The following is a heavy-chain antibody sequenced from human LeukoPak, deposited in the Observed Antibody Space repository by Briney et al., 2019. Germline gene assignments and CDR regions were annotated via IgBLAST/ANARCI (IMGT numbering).Heavy chain of an antibody. CDR1: GYSISSGYY. D-gene: IGHD3-9*01. V-gene: IGHV4-38-2*02. CDR2: IYHSGST. J-gene: IGHJ4*02. Sequence: NASETLSLTCTVSGYSISSGYYWGWIRQPPGKGLEWIGSIYHSGSTYYNPSLKSRVTISVDTSKNQFSLKLSSVTAADTAVYYCARDPYYDILTGYYSFDYWGQGTLVTVSS. CDR3: ARDPYYDILTGYYSFDY.